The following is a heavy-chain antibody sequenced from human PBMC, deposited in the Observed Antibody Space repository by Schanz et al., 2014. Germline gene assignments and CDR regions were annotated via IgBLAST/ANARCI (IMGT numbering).Heavy chain of an antibody. D-gene: IGHD2-15*01. CDR2: INSVGSNT. V-gene: IGHV3-74*01. CDR3: ARKMKLGDCGGRGHDSLDI. CDR1: GFTFSSHW. J-gene: IGHJ3*02. Sequence: EVQLVQSGGGLVQPGGSLRLSCAASGFTFSSHWMHWVRQDPGKGLVWVARINSVGSNTDYADFVTGRFTISRDNAKNTLYLQMNTLRAEDAAVYDCARKMKLGDCGGRGHDSLDIWGQGTMVTVSS.